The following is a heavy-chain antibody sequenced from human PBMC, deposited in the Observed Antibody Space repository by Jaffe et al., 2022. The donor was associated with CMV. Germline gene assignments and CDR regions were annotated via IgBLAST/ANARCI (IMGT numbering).Heavy chain of an antibody. CDR2: ISSSGSTI. V-gene: IGHV3-11*01. Sequence: QVQLVESGGGLVKPGGSLRLSCAASGFTFSDYYMSWIRQAPGKGLEWVSYISSSGSTIYYADSVKGRFTISRDNAKNSLYLQMNSLRAEDTAVYYCARDNSLSRDGYPIYYYGMDVWGQGTTVTVSS. D-gene: IGHD5-12*01. CDR1: GFTFSDYY. J-gene: IGHJ6*02. CDR3: ARDNSLSRDGYPIYYYGMDV.